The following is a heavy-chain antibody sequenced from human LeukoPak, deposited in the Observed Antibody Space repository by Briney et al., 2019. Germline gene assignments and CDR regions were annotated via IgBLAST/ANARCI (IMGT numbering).Heavy chain of an antibody. J-gene: IGHJ4*02. CDR1: GYTFTDYY. Sequence: GASVKVSCKASGYTFTDYYIHLVRQAPGQGLEWMGRINPNSGGTNYAQKFQGRVTMTRDTSISTVYMEPNRLRSDDSAVYYCARAQQVVGGGDHWGQGTLVTVSS. CDR2: INPNSGGT. CDR3: ARAQQVVGGGDH. D-gene: IGHD2-15*01. V-gene: IGHV1-2*06.